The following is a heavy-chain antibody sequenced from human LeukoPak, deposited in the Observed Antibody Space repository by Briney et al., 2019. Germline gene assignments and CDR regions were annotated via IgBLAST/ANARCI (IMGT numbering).Heavy chain of an antibody. D-gene: IGHD2-15*01. CDR1: GYTFTSYY. Sequence: GSVKVSCKASGYTFTSYYMHWVRQAPGQGLEWMGIINPSGGSTSYAQKFQGRVTMTRDTSTSTVYMELSGLRSEDTAVYYCYVVVVAAGFDYWGQGTLVTVSS. CDR2: INPSGGST. J-gene: IGHJ4*02. CDR3: YVVVVAAGFDY. V-gene: IGHV1-46*01.